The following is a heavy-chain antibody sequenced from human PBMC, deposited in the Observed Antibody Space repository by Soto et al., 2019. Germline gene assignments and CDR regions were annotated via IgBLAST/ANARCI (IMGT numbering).Heavy chain of an antibody. CDR3: ARDEGSCSGGWCSPLFSC. V-gene: IGHV4-31*03. CDR1: GGSISSGGYY. J-gene: IGHJ4*02. CDR2: IYYSGST. D-gene: IGHD2-15*01. Sequence: QVQLQESGPGLVKPSQTLSLTCTVSGGSISSGGYYWSWIRQHPGKGLEWIGYIYYSGSTYYNPSLKSRGTVPVDAFKHQFSLKLSSVLAADTAVYYGARDEGSCSGGWCSPLFSCWGQGTLVTVSS.